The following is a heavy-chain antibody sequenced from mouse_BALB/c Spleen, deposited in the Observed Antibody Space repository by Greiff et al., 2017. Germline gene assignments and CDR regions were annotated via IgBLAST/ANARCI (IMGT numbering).Heavy chain of an antibody. V-gene: IGHV1S81*02. Sequence: VQLLQSWALLVKPWASVKLSCTSSAFTFTSYYMYWVKQRPGQGLEWIGEINPSNGGTNFNEKFKSKATLTVDKSSSTAYMQLSSLTSEDSAVYYCTSWFAYWGQGTLVTVSA. CDR2: INPSNGGT. CDR1: AFTFTSYY. J-gene: IGHJ3*01. CDR3: TSWFAY.